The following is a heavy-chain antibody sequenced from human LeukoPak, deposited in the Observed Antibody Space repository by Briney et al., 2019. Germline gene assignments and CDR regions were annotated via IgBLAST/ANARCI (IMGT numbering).Heavy chain of an antibody. V-gene: IGHV3-23*01. D-gene: IGHD1-26*01. Sequence: PGGSLRLSCAASEFTFSSYAMSWVRQAPGKGLEWVSAISGSGGSTYYPDSVKGRFTISRDNSKNTPYLQMNTLRAEDTAVYYCAKGVSIVGATTPFDYWGQGTLVTVSS. CDR3: AKGVSIVGATTPFDY. CDR1: EFTFSSYA. CDR2: ISGSGGST. J-gene: IGHJ4*02.